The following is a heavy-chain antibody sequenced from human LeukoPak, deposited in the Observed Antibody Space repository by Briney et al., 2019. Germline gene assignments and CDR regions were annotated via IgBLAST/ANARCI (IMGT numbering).Heavy chain of an antibody. CDR2: ISGSTGNT. J-gene: IGHJ4*02. CDR1: GYTFTSYG. CDR3: ARGPTIVGVVTTTDY. Sequence: ASVKVSCKASGYTFTSYGISWVRQAPGQGLEWMGWISGSTGNTDYAQKFQGRVTMTTDTSTSTAYMELRSLRSDDTAVYYCARGPTIVGVVTTTDYWGQGTLVTVSS. D-gene: IGHD3-3*01. V-gene: IGHV1-18*01.